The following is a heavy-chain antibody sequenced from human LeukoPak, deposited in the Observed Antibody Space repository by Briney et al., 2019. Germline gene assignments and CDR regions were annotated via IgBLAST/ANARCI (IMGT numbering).Heavy chain of an antibody. CDR3: ARGSFNYMDV. D-gene: IGHD3-10*01. Sequence: SETLSLTCTVSGGSISSGGYYWSWIRRPPGKGLEWIGYIYHSGSTYYNPSLKSRVTISVDTSKNQFSLKLSSVTAADTAVYYCARGSFNYMDVWGKGTTVTVSS. V-gene: IGHV4-30-2*01. CDR1: GGSISSGGYY. J-gene: IGHJ6*03. CDR2: IYHSGST.